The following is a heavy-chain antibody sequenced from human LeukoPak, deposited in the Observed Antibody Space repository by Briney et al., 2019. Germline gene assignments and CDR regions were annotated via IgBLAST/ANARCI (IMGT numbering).Heavy chain of an antibody. Sequence: SETLSLTCTVSGGSISSSSYYWGWIRQPPGKGLEWIGSIYYSGSTYYNPSLKSRVTISVDTSKNQFSLKLSSVTAADTAVYYCAIVTSVLDAFDIWGQGTMVTVSS. V-gene: IGHV4-39*07. D-gene: IGHD3-16*02. CDR1: GGSISSSSYY. CDR2: IYYSGST. J-gene: IGHJ3*02. CDR3: AIVTSVLDAFDI.